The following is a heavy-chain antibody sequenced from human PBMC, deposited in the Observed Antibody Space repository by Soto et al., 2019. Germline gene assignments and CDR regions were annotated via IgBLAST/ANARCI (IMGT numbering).Heavy chain of an antibody. J-gene: IGHJ3*01. D-gene: IGHD3-22*01. V-gene: IGHV1-18*01. CDR2: ISAYNGNT. Sequence: QVQLVQSGAEVKKPGASVKVSCKASSYTFTSFGIIWVRQAPGQGLEWMGWISAYNGNTNYAQRVQGRVTMSTDTSTSTAYMELRSLRSDDTAVYYCARGGHDSSAGALDVWGQGTMVTVSS. CDR3: ARGGHDSSAGALDV. CDR1: SYTFTSFG.